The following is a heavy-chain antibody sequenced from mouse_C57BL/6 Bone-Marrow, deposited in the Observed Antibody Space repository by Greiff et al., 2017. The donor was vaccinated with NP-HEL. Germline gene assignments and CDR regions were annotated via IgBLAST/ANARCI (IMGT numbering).Heavy chain of an antibody. CDR1: GFTFSSYA. J-gene: IGHJ4*01. Sequence: EVKLVESGGGLVKPGGSLKLSCAASGFTFSSYAMSWVRQTPEKRLEWVATISDGGSYTYYPDNVKGRFTISRDNAKTNLYLQMSHLKSEDTAMYYCARDYYGSSFYYYAMDYWGQGTSVTVSS. CDR3: ARDYYGSSFYYYAMDY. CDR2: ISDGGSYT. V-gene: IGHV5-4*01. D-gene: IGHD1-1*01.